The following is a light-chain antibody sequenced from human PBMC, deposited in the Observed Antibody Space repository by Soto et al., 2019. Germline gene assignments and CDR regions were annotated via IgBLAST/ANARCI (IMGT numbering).Light chain of an antibody. Sequence: QSALTQPASVSGSPGQSIAISCTGTSSDIGGYNYVSWFQQHPGRAPRVLISEVSNRPSRVSHRFSGSKAGITASLTISGLQAEDEADYYCSSFRSGGTFVFGTGTKVTVL. CDR2: EVS. CDR1: SSDIGGYNY. J-gene: IGLJ1*01. V-gene: IGLV2-14*01. CDR3: SSFRSGGTFV.